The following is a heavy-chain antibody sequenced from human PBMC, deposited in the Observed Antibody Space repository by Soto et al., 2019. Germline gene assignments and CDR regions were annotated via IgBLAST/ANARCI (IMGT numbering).Heavy chain of an antibody. CDR3: VAGCSSTSCYGSDY. CDR1: GFTFSSYT. Sequence: GGSLRLSCAASGFTFSSYTMTWVRQAPGRGLEWVSSITTSSDYIDYADSVKGRFTISRDNAKNSLDLQMNSLRAEDTAVYYCVAGCSSTSCYGSDYWGQGTLVTVSS. J-gene: IGHJ4*02. CDR2: ITTSSDYI. D-gene: IGHD2-2*01. V-gene: IGHV3-21*01.